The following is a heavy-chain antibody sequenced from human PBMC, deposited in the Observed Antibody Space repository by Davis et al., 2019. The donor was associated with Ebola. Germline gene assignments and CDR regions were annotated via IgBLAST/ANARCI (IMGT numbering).Heavy chain of an antibody. D-gene: IGHD7-27*01. Sequence: GESLKISCAASGFTFSTYSMSWVRQAPGKGLEWVSVIRGTGATTNHADSVKGRFTISRDNSKNTLYLQIHSLRAEDTAVYYCAREENGGLVDYWGQGTLVTVS. V-gene: IGHV3-23*01. CDR1: GFTFSTYS. J-gene: IGHJ4*02. CDR3: AREENGGLVDY. CDR2: IRGTGATT.